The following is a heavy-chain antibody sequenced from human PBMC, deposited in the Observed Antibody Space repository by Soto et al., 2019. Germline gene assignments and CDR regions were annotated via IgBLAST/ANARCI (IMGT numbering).Heavy chain of an antibody. CDR3: ATYMITFGGVIAPN. D-gene: IGHD3-16*02. J-gene: IGHJ4*02. CDR2: IYFSGST. Sequence: LSLTCTVSGDSVSSASFYWIWIRQAPGKGLEWIGFIYFSGSTNYNPSLKSRVTISVDTSKNQFSLKLSSVTAADTAVYYCATYMITFGGVIAPNWGQGTLVTVSS. CDR1: GDSVSSASFY. V-gene: IGHV4-61*01.